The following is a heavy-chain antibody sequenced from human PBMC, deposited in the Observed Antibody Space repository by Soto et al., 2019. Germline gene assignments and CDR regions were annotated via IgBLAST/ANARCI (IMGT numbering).Heavy chain of an antibody. CDR1: GFTFSSYA. D-gene: IGHD1-1*01. V-gene: IGHV3-23*01. J-gene: IGHJ4*02. CDR2: ITFRGDNT. CDR3: AKLGTMGVFDN. Sequence: EVQLLESGGGLVPPGGSLRISCAASGFTFSSYAMSWVRQAPGEGLEWLAGITFRGDNTYYADSVKGRFTLSRDNSRNRLDLQMNSLKVEGTAIYYCAKLGTMGVFDNWGQGTLFTGSS.